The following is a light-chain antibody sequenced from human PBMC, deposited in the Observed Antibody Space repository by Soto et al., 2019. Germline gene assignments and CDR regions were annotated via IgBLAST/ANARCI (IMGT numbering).Light chain of an antibody. CDR3: QQRINWPPGAYT. J-gene: IGKJ2*01. V-gene: IGKV3-11*01. Sequence: EIVLTQSPATLSLSPGERATLSCRASQSVSSYLAWYQQKPGQAPRLLIYDASNRATGIPARFSGSGSGTDFTLTISSLEPEDFAVYYCQQRINWPPGAYTFGQGTKLEIK. CDR2: DAS. CDR1: QSVSSY.